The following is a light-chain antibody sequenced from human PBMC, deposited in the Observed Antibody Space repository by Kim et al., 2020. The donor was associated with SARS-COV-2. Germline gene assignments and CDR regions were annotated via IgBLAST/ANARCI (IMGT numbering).Light chain of an antibody. CDR2: GAS. CDR3: QQYGSSPHT. J-gene: IGKJ2*01. CDR1: QSVSSSY. V-gene: IGKV3-20*01. Sequence: LSPGERATLSCRASQSVSSSYLAWYQQKPGQAPRLIMYGASSRATGIPDRFSGSGSGTDFTLTISRLEPEDFAVYYCQQYGSSPHTFGQGTKLEI.